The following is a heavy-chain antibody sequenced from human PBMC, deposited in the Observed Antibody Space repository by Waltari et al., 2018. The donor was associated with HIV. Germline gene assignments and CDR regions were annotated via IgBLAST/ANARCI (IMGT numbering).Heavy chain of an antibody. CDR2: IKQDESEK. V-gene: IGHV3-7*01. CDR1: GFTFNKYW. J-gene: IGHJ4*02. D-gene: IGHD3-22*01. Sequence: EVQLVESGGGLVQPGGSQRLSCAASGFTFNKYWMTGVRQAPGEGLEWVTKIKQDESEKYYGDARKGRFTISRDNAKNSLFLQMTSLRVEDTAVYYCAREALYDSSGYYFDYWGQVTLVTVSS. CDR3: AREALYDSSGYYFDY.